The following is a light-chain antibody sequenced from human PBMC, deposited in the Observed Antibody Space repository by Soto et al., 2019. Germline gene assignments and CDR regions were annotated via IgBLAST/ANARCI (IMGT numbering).Light chain of an antibody. CDR3: QQGYNRPT. V-gene: IGKV3-11*01. Sequence: ILLTQSPATLSLSPGERATLSCRASQTISTYLAWYQQKPGQAPSLLIYVASKRATGIPARFSGSGSGTDFTLTISSAEPEDFAVYYCQQGYNRPTFGQGTRLEIK. CDR1: QTISTY. J-gene: IGKJ5*01. CDR2: VAS.